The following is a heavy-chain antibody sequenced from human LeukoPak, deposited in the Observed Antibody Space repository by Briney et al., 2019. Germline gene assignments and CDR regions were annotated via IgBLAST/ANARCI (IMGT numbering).Heavy chain of an antibody. J-gene: IGHJ4*02. Sequence: SVKVSCKASGGTFSSYAISWVRQAPGQGLEWMGGIIPIFGTANYAQKFQGRVTIIADESTSTAYMELSSLRSEDTAVYYCATGYYDYVWGSYRYSFDYWGQGTLVTVSS. CDR1: GGTFSSYA. D-gene: IGHD3-16*02. CDR2: IIPIFGTA. CDR3: ATGYYDYVWGSYRYSFDY. V-gene: IGHV1-69*13.